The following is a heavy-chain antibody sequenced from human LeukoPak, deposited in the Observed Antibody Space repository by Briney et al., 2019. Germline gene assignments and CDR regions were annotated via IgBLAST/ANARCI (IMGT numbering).Heavy chain of an antibody. V-gene: IGHV1-46*01. CDR1: GYTFTSYG. CDR3: ARDLIAAQIYYMDV. CDR2: INPSGGST. D-gene: IGHD6-13*01. J-gene: IGHJ6*03. Sequence: ASVKVSCKASGYTFTSYGISWVRQAPGQGLEWMGIINPSGGSTSYAQKFQGRVTMTRDTSTSTVYMELSSLRSEDTAVYYCARDLIAAQIYYMDVWGKGTTVTISS.